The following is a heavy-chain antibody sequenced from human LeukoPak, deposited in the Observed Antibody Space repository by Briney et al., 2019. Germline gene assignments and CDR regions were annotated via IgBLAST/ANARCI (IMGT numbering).Heavy chain of an antibody. CDR1: GFTFSSYS. CDR2: ISSLSGTI. Sequence: GGSLRLSCAASGFTFSSYSMNWVRQAPAKGLEWVSYISSLSGTIYYADSVKGRFIISRDNAQNSLFLQMSSLRAEDTAVYYCVRDQGGAVSYWGQGTLVTVSS. J-gene: IGHJ4*02. D-gene: IGHD3-16*01. V-gene: IGHV3-48*01. CDR3: VRDQGGAVSY.